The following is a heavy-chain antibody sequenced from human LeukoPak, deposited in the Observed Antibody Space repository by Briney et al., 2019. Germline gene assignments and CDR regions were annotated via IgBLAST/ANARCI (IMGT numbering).Heavy chain of an antibody. J-gene: IGHJ4*02. V-gene: IGHV1-69*05. CDR3: ARCYDSSGYYYGLCDY. D-gene: IGHD3-22*01. Sequence: SVKVSCKASGGTFSSYAISWVRQAPGQGLEWMGGIIPIFGTANYAQKFHGRVTITTDESTSTAYMELSSLRSEDTAVYYCARCYDSSGYYYGLCDYWGQGTLVTVSS. CDR2: IIPIFGTA. CDR1: GGTFSSYA.